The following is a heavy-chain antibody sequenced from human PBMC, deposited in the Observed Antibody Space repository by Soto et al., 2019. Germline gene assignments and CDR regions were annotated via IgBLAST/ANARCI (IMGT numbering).Heavy chain of an antibody. CDR2: IWYDGSNK. V-gene: IGHV3-33*01. Sequence: GGSMRLSCAASGFTFSSYGMHWVRQAPGKGLEWVAVIWYDGSNKYYADSVKGRFTISRDNSKNTLYLQMNSLRAEDTAVYYCARDHLRVVPAAIISWFDPWGQGTLVTVSS. CDR1: GFTFSSYG. J-gene: IGHJ5*02. D-gene: IGHD2-2*02. CDR3: ARDHLRVVPAAIISWFDP.